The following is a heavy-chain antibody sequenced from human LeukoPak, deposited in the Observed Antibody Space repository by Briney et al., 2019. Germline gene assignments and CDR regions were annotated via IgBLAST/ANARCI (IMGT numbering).Heavy chain of an antibody. J-gene: IGHJ6*02. V-gene: IGHV3-74*01. CDR3: ARDSYGDYDYYYYGMDV. CDR2: INTDGRST. Sequence: GGSLRLSCAASGFTFGSYWMHWVRQVPGKGLVWVARINTDGRSTSYGESVKGRFTVSRDNAKNTLYVQMNSLRAEDTAVYYCARDSYGDYDYYYYGMDVWGQGTTVTVSS. CDR1: GFTFGSYW. D-gene: IGHD4-17*01.